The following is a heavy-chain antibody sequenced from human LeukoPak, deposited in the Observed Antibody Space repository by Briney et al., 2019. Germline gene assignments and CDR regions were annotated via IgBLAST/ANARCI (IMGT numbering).Heavy chain of an antibody. J-gene: IGHJ4*02. D-gene: IGHD1-26*01. V-gene: IGHV4-59*01. CDR1: GGSISSYY. CDR2: IYYSGST. Sequence: PSETLTLTCTVSGGSISSYYWSWIRQPPGKGLEWIGYIYYSGSTNYNPSLKSRVTISVDTSKNQFSLKLSSVTAADTAVYYCARYGYYGIDYWGQGTLVTVSS. CDR3: ARYGYYGIDY.